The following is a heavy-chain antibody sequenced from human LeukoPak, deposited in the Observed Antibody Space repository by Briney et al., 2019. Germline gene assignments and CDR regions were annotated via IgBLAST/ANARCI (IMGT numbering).Heavy chain of an antibody. CDR2: IRYVGSNK. CDR3: AELGITMIGGV. Sequence: GGSLRLSCAVSGFTFSSYGMHWVRQAPGKGLEWVAFIRYVGSNKYYADSVKGRFTISRDNAKNSLYLQMNSLRAEDTAVYYCAELGITMIGGVWGKGTTVTISS. D-gene: IGHD3-10*02. J-gene: IGHJ6*04. CDR1: GFTFSSYG. V-gene: IGHV3-30*02.